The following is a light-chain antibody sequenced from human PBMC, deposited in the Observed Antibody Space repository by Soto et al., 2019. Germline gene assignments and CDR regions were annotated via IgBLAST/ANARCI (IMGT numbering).Light chain of an antibody. J-gene: IGLJ2*01. CDR2: EVS. CDR3: ASYTSSSTSVI. V-gene: IGLV2-14*01. CDR1: SSDVGGYNH. Sequence: QSALTQPRSVSGSPGQSVTISCTGTSSDVGGYNHVSWYQQHPDKAPKLIIFEVSNRPSGISSRFSGSKSGNTASLTISGLQAEDEADYYCASYTSSSTSVIFGRGTKLTVL.